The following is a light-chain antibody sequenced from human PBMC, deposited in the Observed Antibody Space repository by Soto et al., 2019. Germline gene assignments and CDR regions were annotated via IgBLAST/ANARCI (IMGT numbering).Light chain of an antibody. CDR2: DAS. V-gene: IGKV3-20*01. Sequence: EIVLTQSPGTLSLSPGERATLSCRASQSVSSSYLGWYQQKPGQAPRLLIYDASSRATGVPDRFSGGGSGTDFTLTISRLEPEDFAVYAMSPPFTFGPGTKVDIK. CDR1: QSVSSSY. J-gene: IGKJ3*01. CDR3: SPPFT.